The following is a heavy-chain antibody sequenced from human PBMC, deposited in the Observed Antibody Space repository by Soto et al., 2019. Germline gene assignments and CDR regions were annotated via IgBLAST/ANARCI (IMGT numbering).Heavy chain of an antibody. Sequence: GGSLRLSCAASGFTVSSNYVSWVRQAPGKGLEWVSVIYSGGSTYYADSVKGRFTISRDNSKNTVYLQMNSLRAEDTAVYYCARSSGNYYYYYGMDVWGQGTTVTVSS. CDR1: GFTVSSNY. CDR2: IYSGGST. V-gene: IGHV3-66*01. CDR3: ARSSGNYYYYYGMDV. J-gene: IGHJ6*02. D-gene: IGHD6-25*01.